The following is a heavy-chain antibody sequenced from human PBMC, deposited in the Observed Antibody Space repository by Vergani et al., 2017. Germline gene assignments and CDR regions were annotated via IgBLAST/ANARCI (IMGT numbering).Heavy chain of an antibody. CDR2: ISSSGNYV. V-gene: IGHV3-21*06. CDR1: GFTFGSYS. D-gene: IGHD3-10*01. J-gene: IGHJ6*04. CDR3: ARDQDSGTTRHHNGMDV. Sequence: EEHLVESGGGLVKPGGSLRLSCVASGFTFGSYSVNWVRQAPGRGLKWVSCISSSGNYVFYTASVKGRFSISRDNAKSLLSLQMNSLRAGDTAVYYCARDQDSGTTRHHNGMDVWGRETTFTVSS.